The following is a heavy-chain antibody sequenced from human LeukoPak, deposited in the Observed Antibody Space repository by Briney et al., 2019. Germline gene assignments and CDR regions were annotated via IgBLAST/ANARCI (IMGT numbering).Heavy chain of an antibody. CDR3: ARDTAMAPFDY. CDR1: VGTFNSYA. J-gene: IGHJ4*02. D-gene: IGHD5-18*01. CDR2: IIPIFGIA. Sequence: GASVKVSCKASVGTFNSYAISWVRQAPGQGLEWMGRIIPIFGIANYVQKFQGRVTITADKSTSTAYMELSSLRSEDTAVYYCARDTAMAPFDYWGQGTLVTVSS. V-gene: IGHV1-69*04.